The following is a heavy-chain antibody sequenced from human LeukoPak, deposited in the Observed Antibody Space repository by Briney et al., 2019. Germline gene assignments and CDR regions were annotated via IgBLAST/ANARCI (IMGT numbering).Heavy chain of an antibody. CDR3: VKERGPFDAFDI. V-gene: IGHV3-33*06. J-gene: IGHJ3*02. CDR1: GSTFSTYG. Sequence: PGRSLRLSCAATGSTFSTYGMHWVRQAPGKGLEWVAVIWSDGNNKFYADSVKGRFTFSRDNSRNTLSLQMNSLRAEDTAVYYCVKERGPFDAFDIWGQGTMVTVSS. CDR2: IWSDGNNK.